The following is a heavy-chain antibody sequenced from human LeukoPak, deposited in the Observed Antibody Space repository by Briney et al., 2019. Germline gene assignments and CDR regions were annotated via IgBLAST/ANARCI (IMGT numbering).Heavy chain of an antibody. CDR2: IKQDGSEK. J-gene: IGHJ4*02. CDR3: ARDIVATIGVDY. D-gene: IGHD5-12*01. V-gene: IGHV3-7*01. Sequence: GGSLRLSCAASGFTFSSYAMSWVRQAPGKGLEWVANIKQDGSEKYYVDSVKGRFTISRDNAKNSLYLQMNSLRAEDTAVYYCARDIVATIGVDYWGQGTLVTVSS. CDR1: GFTFSSYA.